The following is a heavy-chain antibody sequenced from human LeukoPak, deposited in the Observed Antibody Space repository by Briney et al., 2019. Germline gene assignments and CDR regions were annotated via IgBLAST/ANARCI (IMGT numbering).Heavy chain of an antibody. CDR3: ASFPTNWGLDY. J-gene: IGHJ4*02. CDR2: INPNSGGT. V-gene: IGHV1-2*02. CDR1: GYTCTGYY. D-gene: IGHD7-27*01. Sequence: ASVKVSCKASGYTCTGYYIHWVRQAPGQGLEWMGWINPNSGGTKYAQKFQGRGTMTRDTSISTAYMELSRLRSDDTAVYYCASFPTNWGLDYWGQGTLVTVSS.